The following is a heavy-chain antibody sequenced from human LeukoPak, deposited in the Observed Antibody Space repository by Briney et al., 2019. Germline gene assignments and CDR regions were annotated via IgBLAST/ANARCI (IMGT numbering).Heavy chain of an antibody. CDR3: SRPLGTAVADAFDI. Sequence: PSETLSLTCTVSGGSFSSSSYYWGWIRQPPGMWLEWIGSRYYSGSTYYDPSLKSQVTISVDTSKNQFSLKLSSVTAADTAVYYCSRPLGTAVADAFDIWGQGTMVTVSS. V-gene: IGHV4-39*01. CDR1: GGSFSSSSYY. D-gene: IGHD4-23*01. CDR2: RYYSGST. J-gene: IGHJ3*02.